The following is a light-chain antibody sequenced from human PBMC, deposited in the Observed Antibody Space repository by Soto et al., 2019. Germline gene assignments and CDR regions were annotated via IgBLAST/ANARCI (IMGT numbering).Light chain of an antibody. Sequence: AIRMTQSPSSFSASTGDRVTITCRASQGISSYLAWYQQKPGKAPKLLIYAAATLQRGAPSRFSASGSGTDFTLPISRLQSEDFATYYCQQYLSYPYTFGQRTKLEI. CDR1: QGISSY. J-gene: IGKJ2*01. CDR2: AAA. CDR3: QQYLSYPYT. V-gene: IGKV1-8*01.